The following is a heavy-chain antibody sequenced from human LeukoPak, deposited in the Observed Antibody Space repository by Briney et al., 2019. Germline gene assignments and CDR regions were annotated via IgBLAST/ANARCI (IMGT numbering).Heavy chain of an antibody. V-gene: IGHV3-30*03. J-gene: IGHJ4*02. Sequence: GGSLRLSCAASGFTFNNYGMHWVRQAPGKGLEWVAIISYDGSNTYYADSVKGRFTISRDNSKNTLYLQMNSLRAEDTAVYYCKADYYDSSGYYGDLDYWGQGTLVTVSS. D-gene: IGHD3-22*01. CDR3: KADYYDSSGYYGDLDY. CDR2: ISYDGSNT. CDR1: GFTFNNYG.